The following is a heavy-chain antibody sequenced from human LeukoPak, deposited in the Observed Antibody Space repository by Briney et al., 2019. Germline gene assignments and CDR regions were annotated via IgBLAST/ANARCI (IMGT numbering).Heavy chain of an antibody. V-gene: IGHV4-4*07. J-gene: IGHJ5*02. CDR2: IYTSGST. D-gene: IGHD6-13*01. CDR1: GGSISSYY. CDR3: ARGQIAAAGHDWFDP. Sequence: SETLSLTCTVSGGSISSYYWSWIRQPAGKGLEWIGRIYTSGSTNYNPSLKSRVTISVDTSKNQFSLKLSSVTAADTAVYYCARGQIAAAGHDWFDPWGQGTLVTVSS.